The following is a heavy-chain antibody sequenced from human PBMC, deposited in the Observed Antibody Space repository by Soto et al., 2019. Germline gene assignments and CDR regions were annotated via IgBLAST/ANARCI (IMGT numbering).Heavy chain of an antibody. D-gene: IGHD5-12*01. CDR1: GFTFSSYS. V-gene: IGHV3-48*02. CDR3: ARVRPVKWLRGLPGMDV. J-gene: IGHJ6*02. Sequence: GGSLRLSCAASGFTFSSYSMNWVRQAPGKGLEWVSYISSSSSTIYYADSVKGRFTISRDNAKNSLYLQMNSLRDEDTAVYYCARVRPVKWLRGLPGMDVWGQGTTVTVSS. CDR2: ISSSSSTI.